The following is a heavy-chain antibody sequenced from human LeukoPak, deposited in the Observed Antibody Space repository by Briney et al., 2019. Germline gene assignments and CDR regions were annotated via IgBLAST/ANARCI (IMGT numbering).Heavy chain of an antibody. CDR3: ARELLPYGMDV. J-gene: IGHJ6*02. CDR2: INHSGST. V-gene: IGHV4-34*01. D-gene: IGHD1-26*01. CDR1: GGSFSGYY. Sequence: SETLSLTCAVYGGSFSGYYWSWIRQPPGKGLEWIGEINHSGSTNYSPSLKSRVTISVDTSKNQFSLKLSSVTAADTAVYYCARELLPYGMDVWGQGTTVTVSS.